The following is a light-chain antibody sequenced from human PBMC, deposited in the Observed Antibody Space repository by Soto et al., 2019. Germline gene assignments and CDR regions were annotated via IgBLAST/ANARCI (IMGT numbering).Light chain of an antibody. CDR1: QSVLDFSNNKNY. V-gene: IGKV4-1*01. J-gene: IGKJ1*01. Sequence: SPDSVAGPLGETATINCKSSQSVLDFSNNKNYSTWYQQKPGQPPKFLIYCASTRESGVPGRFSGSGSGTDFTLTITSLQAEDVAVYYCQQYYTSPRTFGQGTKV. CDR2: CAS. CDR3: QQYYTSPRT.